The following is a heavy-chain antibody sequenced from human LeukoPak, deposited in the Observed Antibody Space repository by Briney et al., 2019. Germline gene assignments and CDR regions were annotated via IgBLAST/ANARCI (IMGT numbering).Heavy chain of an antibody. J-gene: IGHJ4*02. D-gene: IGHD3-10*01. CDR1: GYTFTSYD. Sequence: ASVKVSCKASGYTFTSYDINWVRQATGQGLEWMGWMNPNSGNTGYAQKFQGRVTMTRNTSISTDYMELSSLRSEDTAVYYCARFNGRGVSNDYWGQGTLVTVSS. CDR2: MNPNSGNT. CDR3: ARFNGRGVSNDY. V-gene: IGHV1-8*01.